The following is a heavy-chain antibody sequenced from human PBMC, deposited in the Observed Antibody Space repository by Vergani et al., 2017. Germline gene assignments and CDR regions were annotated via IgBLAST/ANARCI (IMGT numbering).Heavy chain of an antibody. CDR2: IYTSGST. Sequence: QVQLQESGPGLVKPSQTLSLTCTVSGGSISSGDYYWSWIRQPPGKGLEWIGYIYTSGSTNYNPSLKSRVTISVDTSKNQFSLKLSSVTAADTAVYYCARLGIAVAGTPDAFDIWGQGTMVTVSS. CDR1: GGSISSGDYY. J-gene: IGHJ3*02. V-gene: IGHV4-30-4*08. D-gene: IGHD6-19*01. CDR3: ARLGIAVAGTPDAFDI.